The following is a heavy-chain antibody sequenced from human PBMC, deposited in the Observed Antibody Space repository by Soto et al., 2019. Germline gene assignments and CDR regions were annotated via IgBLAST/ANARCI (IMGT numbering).Heavy chain of an antibody. CDR3: ARDDAFDNENGFDM. Sequence: HPVGSLRLSCAVSGFPFSFYGFHWVRQSPGKGLEWLGVIVSDGSAIYHADSLEGRFFISRDNSKDILYLQMSSLRVEDTAVYYCARDDAFDNENGFDMWGQGTMVTVSS. J-gene: IGHJ3*02. CDR1: GFPFSFYG. CDR2: IVSDGSAI. V-gene: IGHV3-33*01. D-gene: IGHD3-3*02.